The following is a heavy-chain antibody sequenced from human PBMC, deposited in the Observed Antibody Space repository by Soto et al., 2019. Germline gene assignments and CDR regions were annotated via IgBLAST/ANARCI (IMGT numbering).Heavy chain of an antibody. CDR3: ARGHPLYSSSAYNWFDP. Sequence: SETLSLTCAVSGGSISSSNWWSWVRQPPGKGLEWIGEIYHSGSTNYNPSLKSRVTISVDKSKNQFSLKLSSVTAADTAVYYCARGHPLYSSSAYNWFDPWGQGTLVTVSS. D-gene: IGHD6-6*01. J-gene: IGHJ5*02. V-gene: IGHV4-4*02. CDR1: GGSISSSNW. CDR2: IYHSGST.